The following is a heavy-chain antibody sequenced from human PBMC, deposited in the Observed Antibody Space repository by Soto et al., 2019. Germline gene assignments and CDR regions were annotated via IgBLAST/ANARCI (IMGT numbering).Heavy chain of an antibody. J-gene: IGHJ3*02. CDR3: ARVPWQWLGGYAFDI. CDR1: GGSINSYY. D-gene: IGHD6-19*01. Sequence: SETLCLTCTVSGGSINSYYLSWIRQPPGKGLEWIGYIYYSGSTNYNPSLKSRATISVDTSKNQFTLKLSSVTAADTAVYYCARVPWQWLGGYAFDIWGQGTMVTVSS. V-gene: IGHV4-59*01. CDR2: IYYSGST.